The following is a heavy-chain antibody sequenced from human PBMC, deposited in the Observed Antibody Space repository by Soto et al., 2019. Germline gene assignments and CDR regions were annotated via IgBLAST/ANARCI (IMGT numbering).Heavy chain of an antibody. J-gene: IGHJ4*01. Sequence: PGGSLRLSCAASGFTVSSNYMSWVRQAPGKGLEWVSVIYSGGSTYYADSVKGRFTISRDNSKNTLYLQMNSLRAEDTAVYYCAREWIAAAGEDYFDYWGHGTLVTVSS. CDR1: GFTVSSNY. CDR3: AREWIAAAGEDYFDY. D-gene: IGHD6-13*01. V-gene: IGHV3-53*01. CDR2: IYSGGST.